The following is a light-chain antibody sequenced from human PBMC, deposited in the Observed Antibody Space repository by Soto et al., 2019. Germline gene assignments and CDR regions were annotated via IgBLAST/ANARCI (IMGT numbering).Light chain of an antibody. Sequence: DIVMTQSPLSLPVTTGEPASISCRSSQSLLHSNGYNYVDWYQQRPGQAPRLLIYRASTRATGIPARFSGSGSGTEFTLTISSLQSEDFAVYYCQQYGSSPITFGQGTRLEI. CDR2: RAS. V-gene: IGKV2-28*01. CDR1: QSLLHSNGYNY. J-gene: IGKJ5*01. CDR3: QQYGSSPIT.